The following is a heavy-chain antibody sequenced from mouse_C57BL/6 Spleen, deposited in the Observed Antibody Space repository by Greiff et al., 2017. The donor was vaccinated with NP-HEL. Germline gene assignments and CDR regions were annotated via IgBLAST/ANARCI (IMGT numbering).Heavy chain of an antibody. J-gene: IGHJ3*01. CDR1: GYTFTSYW. CDR2: INPSNGGT. D-gene: IGHD1-1*01. Sequence: QVQLKESGTELVKPGASVKLSCKASGYTFTSYWMHWVKQRPGQGLEWIGNINPSNGGTNYNEKFKSKATLTVDKSSSTAYMQLSSLTSEDSAVYYCAREGYYYGSREDWFAYWGQGTLVTVSA. V-gene: IGHV1-53*01. CDR3: AREGYYYGSREDWFAY.